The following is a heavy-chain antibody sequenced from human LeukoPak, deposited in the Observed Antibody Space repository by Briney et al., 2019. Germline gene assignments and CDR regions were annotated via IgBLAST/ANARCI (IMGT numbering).Heavy chain of an antibody. V-gene: IGHV3-11*04. CDR3: AKYCSGGSCYSEDY. CDR2: ISSSGSTI. Sequence: KAGGSLRLSCAASGFTFSDYYMSWIRQAPGKGLEWVSYISSSGSTIYYADSVKGRFTISRDSSKNTLYLQMNSLRAEDTAVYYCAKYCSGGSCYSEDYWGQGTLVTVSS. CDR1: GFTFSDYY. J-gene: IGHJ4*02. D-gene: IGHD2-15*01.